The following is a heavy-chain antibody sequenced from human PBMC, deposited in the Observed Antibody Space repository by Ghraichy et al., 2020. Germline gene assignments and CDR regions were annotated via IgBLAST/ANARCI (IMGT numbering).Heavy chain of an antibody. CDR3: ARDYYSGYSYGYDYYYGMAV. V-gene: IGHV3-11*01. CDR2: ISSSGSTI. Sequence: GESLNISCAASGFTFSDYYMSWIRQAPGKGLEWVSYISSSGSTIYYADSVKGRFTISRDNAKNSLYLQMNSLRAEDTAVYYCARDYYSGYSYGYDYYYGMAVWGQGPTVTVSS. D-gene: IGHD5-18*01. J-gene: IGHJ6*02. CDR1: GFTFSDYY.